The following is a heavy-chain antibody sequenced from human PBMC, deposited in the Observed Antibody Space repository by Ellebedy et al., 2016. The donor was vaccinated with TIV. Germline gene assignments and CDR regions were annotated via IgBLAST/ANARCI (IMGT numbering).Heavy chain of an antibody. CDR3: ARPSGETSVWYAGDY. CDR1: GRTFSKYA. D-gene: IGHD6-19*01. Sequence: AASVKVSCKASGRTFSKYAIFWVRQAPGQGLEWMGGIIPIFGPTNYAQKFQGRVTVTADESTRTTYMELSSLRSEDTAVYYCARPSGETSVWYAGDYWGQGTLVTVSS. CDR2: IIPIFGPT. V-gene: IGHV1-69*13. J-gene: IGHJ4*02.